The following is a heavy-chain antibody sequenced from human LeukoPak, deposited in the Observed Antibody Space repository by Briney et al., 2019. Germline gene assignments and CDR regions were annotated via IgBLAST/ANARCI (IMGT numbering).Heavy chain of an antibody. J-gene: IGHJ4*02. Sequence: GGSLRLSCAASGFTFSSYAMSWVRQAPGKGLEWVSSISDSGGSTCYADSVKGRITISRDNSKNALYVQVNSLRAEDTAVYYCAKGQYGSGSYSNDYWGQGTLVTVSS. D-gene: IGHD3-10*01. CDR2: ISDSGGST. V-gene: IGHV3-23*01. CDR1: GFTFSSYA. CDR3: AKGQYGSGSYSNDY.